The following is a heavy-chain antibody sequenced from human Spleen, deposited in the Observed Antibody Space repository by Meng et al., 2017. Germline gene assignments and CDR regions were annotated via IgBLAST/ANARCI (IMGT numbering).Heavy chain of an antibody. D-gene: IGHD2-21*01. V-gene: IGHV1-18*01. CDR3: ARIEGGGAGRLGWFDP. CDR2: ISPSNGNT. Sequence: VGLVQSGAEGKKHGASVKVSCTAPGYSFISYEIIWGRQAPGQGLEWMGWISPSNGNTNDAEKLQGRVTMTTDTSTSTAYMELRSLRSDDTAIYYCARIEGGGAGRLGWFDPWGQGTLVTVSS. CDR1: GYSFISYE. J-gene: IGHJ5*02.